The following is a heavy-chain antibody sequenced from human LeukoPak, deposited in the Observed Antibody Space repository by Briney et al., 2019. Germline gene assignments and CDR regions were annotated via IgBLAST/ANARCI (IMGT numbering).Heavy chain of an antibody. CDR3: ARGRVDTALTEGYYYYYMDV. J-gene: IGHJ6*03. V-gene: IGHV1-69*13. CDR1: GGTFSSYA. CDR2: IIPIFGTA. Sequence: GASVKVSCKASGGTFSSYAISWVRQAPGQGLEWMGGIIPIFGTANYAQKFQGRVTITADESTSTAYMELSSLRSEDTAVYYCARGRVDTALTEGYYYYYMDVWGKGTTVTVSS. D-gene: IGHD5-18*01.